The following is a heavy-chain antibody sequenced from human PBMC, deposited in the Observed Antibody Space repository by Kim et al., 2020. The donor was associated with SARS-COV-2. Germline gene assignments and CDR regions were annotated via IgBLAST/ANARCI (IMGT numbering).Heavy chain of an antibody. Sequence: ASVKVSCKASGYTFTSYGISWVRQAPGQGLEWMGWISAYNGNTNYAQKLQGRVTMTTDTSTSTAYMELRSLRSDDTAVYYCARDRSSSWGSGEVYYYYYGMDVWGQGTTVTVSS. CDR2: ISAYNGNT. CDR3: ARDRSSSWGSGEVYYYYYGMDV. J-gene: IGHJ6*02. CDR1: GYTFTSYG. V-gene: IGHV1-18*01. D-gene: IGHD6-13*01.